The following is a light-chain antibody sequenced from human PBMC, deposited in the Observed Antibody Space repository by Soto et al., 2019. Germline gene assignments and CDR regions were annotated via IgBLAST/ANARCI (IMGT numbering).Light chain of an antibody. J-gene: IGKJ2*01. V-gene: IGKV3-15*01. CDR2: GAS. CDR1: QTVGSN. Sequence: IVMTQSPDTLSVSPGERATLSCRASQTVGSNLAWYQQKPGQPPRRLIYGASTRASGIPARFSGSGSGTEFTLTISSLQSEDFAVYYCQQYSYWPPYTFGQGTKVDI. CDR3: QQYSYWPPYT.